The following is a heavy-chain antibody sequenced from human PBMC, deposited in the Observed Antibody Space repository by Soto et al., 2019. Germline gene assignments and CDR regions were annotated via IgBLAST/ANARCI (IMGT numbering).Heavy chain of an antibody. J-gene: IGHJ3*02. CDR2: INHSGST. CDR1: GGSFSGYY. V-gene: IGHV4-34*01. CDR3: ARRVLRYFDWTRPDAFDI. Sequence: PWETLSLTCAVYGGSFSGYYWSWIRQPPGKGLEWIGEINHSGSTNYNPSLKSRVTISVDTSKNQFSLKLSSVTAADTAVYYCARRVLRYFDWTRPDAFDIWGQGTMVTVSS. D-gene: IGHD3-9*01.